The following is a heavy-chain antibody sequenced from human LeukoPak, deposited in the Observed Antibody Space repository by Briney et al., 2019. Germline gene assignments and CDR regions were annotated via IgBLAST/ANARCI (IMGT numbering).Heavy chain of an antibody. D-gene: IGHD3-10*01. CDR3: ARASMVRGVIARYGMDV. V-gene: IGHV1-18*01. CDR2: ISAYNGNT. J-gene: IGHJ6*02. Sequence: ASVTVSCTASGYTFTSYGISWVRQAPGQGLEWMGWISAYNGNTNYAQKLQGRVTMTTDTSTSTAYMELRSLRSDDTAVYYCARASMVRGVIARYGMDVWGQGTTVTVSS. CDR1: GYTFTSYG.